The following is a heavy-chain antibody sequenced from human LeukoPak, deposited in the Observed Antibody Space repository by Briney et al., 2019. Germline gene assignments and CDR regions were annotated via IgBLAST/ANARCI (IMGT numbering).Heavy chain of an antibody. J-gene: IGHJ3*01. Sequence: GRSLRLSCVGSGFSLEDYAMHWVRHVPGKGLEWVSSISWDSGSQAYTDSVKGRFTISRDNDKNSLYLQMNSLRLEDTAFYYCIKDMGFDLLKDAFHVWGQGTLVTVSS. D-gene: IGHD3-9*01. CDR1: GFSLEDYA. V-gene: IGHV3-9*01. CDR3: IKDMGFDLLKDAFHV. CDR2: ISWDSGSQ.